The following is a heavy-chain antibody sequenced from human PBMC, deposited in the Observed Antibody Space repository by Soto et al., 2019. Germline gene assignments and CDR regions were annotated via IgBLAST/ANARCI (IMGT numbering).Heavy chain of an antibody. D-gene: IGHD2-15*01. CDR1: GYTFTGYY. CDR3: ARGRPVAATYNWFDP. J-gene: IGHJ5*02. CDR2: INPNSGDT. V-gene: IGHV1-2*02. Sequence: ASVKVSCKASGYTFTGYYMHWVRQAPGQGLEWMGWINPNSGDTNYAQKFQGRVTMTRDTSISTAYMELSRLRSDDTAVYYCARGRPVAATYNWFDPWGQGTLVTVSS.